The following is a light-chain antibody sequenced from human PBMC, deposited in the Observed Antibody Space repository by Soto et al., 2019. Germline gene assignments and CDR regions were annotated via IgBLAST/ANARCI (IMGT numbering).Light chain of an antibody. CDR3: QTWGTGTVV. CDR2: LNSDGSH. CDR1: SGYSSYA. J-gene: IGLJ2*01. Sequence: QPVLTQSPSASASLGASVKLTCTLSSGYSSYAIAWHQQQPEKGPRYLMKLNSDGSHNKGDGIPDRFSGSSSGAERYLAISSLQSEDEADYYCQTWGTGTVVFGGGTKLTVL. V-gene: IGLV4-69*01.